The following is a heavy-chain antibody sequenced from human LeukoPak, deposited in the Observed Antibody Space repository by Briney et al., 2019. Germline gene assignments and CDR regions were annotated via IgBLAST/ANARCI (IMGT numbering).Heavy chain of an antibody. CDR1: GFTFSSYA. CDR2: ISGSGGST. CDR3: AKGVTMVRGVISYYYYGMDV. D-gene: IGHD3-10*01. V-gene: IGHV3-23*01. Sequence: GGSLRLSCAASGFTFSSYAMSWVRQAPGKGLEWVSAISGSGGSTYYADSVKGRFTISRDNSKSTLYLQMNSLRAEDTAVYYCAKGVTMVRGVISYYYYGMDVWGQGTTVTVSS. J-gene: IGHJ6*02.